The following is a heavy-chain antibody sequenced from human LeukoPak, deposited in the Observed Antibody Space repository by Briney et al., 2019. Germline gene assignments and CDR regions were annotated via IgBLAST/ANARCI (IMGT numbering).Heavy chain of an antibody. CDR2: ISGSGGST. Sequence: GGSLRLSCAASGFTFSSYAMSWVREAPGKGLEWVSAISGSGGSTYYADSVKGRFTISRDNSKNTLYLQMNSLRAEDTAVYYCARVGAWAGVVGTTPYWYFDLWGRGTLVTVSS. CDR1: GFTFSSYA. V-gene: IGHV3-23*01. J-gene: IGHJ2*01. CDR3: ARVGAWAGVVGTTPYWYFDL. D-gene: IGHD1-26*01.